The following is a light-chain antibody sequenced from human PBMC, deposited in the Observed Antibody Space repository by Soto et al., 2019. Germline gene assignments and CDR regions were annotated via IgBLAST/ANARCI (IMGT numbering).Light chain of an antibody. J-gene: IGKJ3*01. V-gene: IGKV3-20*01. CDR2: GVS. Sequence: EIVLTQSPGTLSLSPGERATLSCRASQSISSSFLAWYQQRPGQAPRLLIHGVSSKAAGIPDRFSGRGSGTDFTLTINRQEPEDFALYFCQQYGSSPFTFGPGTQLEI. CDR3: QQYGSSPFT. CDR1: QSISSSF.